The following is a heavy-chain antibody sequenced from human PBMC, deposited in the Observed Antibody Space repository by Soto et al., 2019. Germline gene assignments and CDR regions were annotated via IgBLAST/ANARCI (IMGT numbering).Heavy chain of an antibody. D-gene: IGHD2-15*01. CDR3: ARVPPGYCSGGRCYYYYFDS. Sequence: ASVKVSCKASGDTFSSYAINWVRQAPGQGLEWMGGIIPLFGTTNYAQKFQGRVTITADESTSTAYMDLRSLRSEDTAVYFCARVPPGYCSGGRCYYYYFDSWGQGTLVTVSS. CDR2: IIPLFGTT. CDR1: GDTFSSYA. J-gene: IGHJ4*02. V-gene: IGHV1-69*13.